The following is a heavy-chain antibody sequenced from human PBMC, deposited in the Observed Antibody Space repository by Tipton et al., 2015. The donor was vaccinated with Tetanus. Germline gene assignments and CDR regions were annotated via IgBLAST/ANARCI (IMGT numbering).Heavy chain of an antibody. CDR3: ASSQVLHYFDC. Sequence: SLRLSCVASGFTFSSHMMNWVRQAPGKGLEWVASISSTSSYIYYEDSMKGRFTISRDNSKNTLYLQMNTLRAEDTAVYYCASSQVLHYFDCWGQGTLVTVSS. D-gene: IGHD2-15*01. V-gene: IGHV3-21*04. CDR2: ISSTSSYI. J-gene: IGHJ4*02. CDR1: GFTFSSHM.